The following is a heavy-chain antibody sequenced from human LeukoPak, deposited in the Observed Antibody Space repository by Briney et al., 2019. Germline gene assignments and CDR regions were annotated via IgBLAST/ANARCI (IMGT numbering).Heavy chain of an antibody. CDR2: IYHSGST. CDR3: ARNSQTYYYGSGSYYYYFDY. J-gene: IGHJ4*02. CDR1: GYSISSGYY. D-gene: IGHD3-10*01. Sequence: SETLSLTCAVSGYSISSGYYWGWIRQPPGKGLEGIGSIYHSGSTYYNPSLKSRVTISVDTSKNQFSLKLSSVTAADTAVYYCARNSQTYYYGSGSYYYYFDYWGQGTLVTVSS. V-gene: IGHV4-38-2*01.